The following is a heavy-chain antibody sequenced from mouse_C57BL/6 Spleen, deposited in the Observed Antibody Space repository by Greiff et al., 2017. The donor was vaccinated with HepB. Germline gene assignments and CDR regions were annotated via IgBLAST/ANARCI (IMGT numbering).Heavy chain of an antibody. CDR3: ARGHDGYYLYFDY. V-gene: IGHV1-19*01. D-gene: IGHD2-3*01. CDR2: INPYNGGK. J-gene: IGHJ2*01. Sequence: EVMLVESGPVLVKPGASVKMSCKASGYTFTDSYMNWVKQSHGKSLEWIGVINPYNGGKSYNQKFKGNATLTVDKSSSTAYMELNSLTSEDSAVYYCARGHDGYYLYFDYWGQGTTLTVSS. CDR1: GYTFTDSY.